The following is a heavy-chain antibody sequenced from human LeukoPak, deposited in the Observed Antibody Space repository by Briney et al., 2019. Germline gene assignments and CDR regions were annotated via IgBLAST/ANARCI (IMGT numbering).Heavy chain of an antibody. CDR1: GFTFSSYG. CDR3: AREFDYGGHFDY. Sequence: GGSLRLSCAASGFTFSSYGMHWVRQAPGKGLEWVAVISYDGSNKYYADSVKGRFTISRDNSKNTLYLQMNSLRAEDTAVYYCAREFDYGGHFDYWGQGTLVTVSS. J-gene: IGHJ4*02. D-gene: IGHD4-23*01. CDR2: ISYDGSNK. V-gene: IGHV3-30*03.